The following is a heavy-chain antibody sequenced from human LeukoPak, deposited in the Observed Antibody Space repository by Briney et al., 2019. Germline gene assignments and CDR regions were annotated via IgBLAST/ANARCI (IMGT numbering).Heavy chain of an antibody. D-gene: IGHD3-9*01. CDR3: AREDNYDIFEY. CDR2: IYHSGST. J-gene: IGHJ4*02. Sequence: PSETLSLTCTVSGYSISSGYYWGWIRQPPGKGLEWIGSIYHSGSTYYNPSLKSRVTISVNTSKNQFSLKLSSVTAADTAVYYCAREDNYDIFEYWGQGTLVTVSS. V-gene: IGHV4-38-2*02. CDR1: GYSISSGYY.